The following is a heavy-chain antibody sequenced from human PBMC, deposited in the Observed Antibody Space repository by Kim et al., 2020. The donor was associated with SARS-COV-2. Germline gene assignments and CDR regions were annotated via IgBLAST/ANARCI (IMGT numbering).Heavy chain of an antibody. D-gene: IGHD4-17*01. J-gene: IGHJ6*02. Sequence: GGSLRLSCAASGFTFSSYSMNWVRQAPGKGLEWVSSISSSSSYIYYADSVKGRFTISRDNAKNSLYLQMNSLRAEDTAVYYCARVTTVTTLYYYYGMDVWGQGTTVTVSS. CDR2: ISSSSSYI. CDR1: GFTFSSYS. CDR3: ARVTTVTTLYYYYGMDV. V-gene: IGHV3-21*01.